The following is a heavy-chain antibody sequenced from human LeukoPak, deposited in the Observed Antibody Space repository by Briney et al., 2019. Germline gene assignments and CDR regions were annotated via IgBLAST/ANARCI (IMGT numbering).Heavy chain of an antibody. D-gene: IGHD3-22*01. J-gene: IGHJ4*02. CDR1: GFTFSSYG. CDR3: ARDNYDSSGPYYFDY. Sequence: GGSLRLSCAASGFTFSSYGMNWVRQAPGKGLEWVSYISSSGSTIYYADSVKGRFTISRDNARNSLYLQMNSLRAEDTAVYYCARDNYDSSGPYYFDYWGQGTLVTVSS. V-gene: IGHV3-48*04. CDR2: ISSSGSTI.